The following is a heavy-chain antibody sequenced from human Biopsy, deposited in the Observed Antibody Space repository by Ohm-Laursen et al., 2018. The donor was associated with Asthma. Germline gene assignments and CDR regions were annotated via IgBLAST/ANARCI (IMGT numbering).Heavy chain of an antibody. D-gene: IGHD2-21*02. Sequence: SDTLSFTCTVSGGSINNFYWSWIRQPPGKGLESIGHVYYSGSTNYNPSLKSRVTISIDASKNQFSLKLTSVTAADTAVYYCARGVDRVTGLLDHFDSWGQGTLVTVSS. CDR2: VYYSGST. J-gene: IGHJ4*02. V-gene: IGHV4-59*07. CDR3: ARGVDRVTGLLDHFDS. CDR1: GGSINNFY.